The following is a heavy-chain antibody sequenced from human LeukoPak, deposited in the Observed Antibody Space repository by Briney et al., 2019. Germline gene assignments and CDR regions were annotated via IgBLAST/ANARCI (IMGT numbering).Heavy chain of an antibody. V-gene: IGHV4-59*01. J-gene: IGHJ5*02. Sequence: SETLSLTCTVSGGSISDYYWNWIRQPPGKGLEWIGDIFRSGNTNYNPSLKSRVNISVDTSKNQFSLKLTSVTAADTAVYYCARASATLGSYYNWFDLWGQGTLVTVSS. CDR1: GGSISDYY. CDR3: ARASATLGSYYNWFDL. CDR2: IFRSGNT. D-gene: IGHD3-10*01.